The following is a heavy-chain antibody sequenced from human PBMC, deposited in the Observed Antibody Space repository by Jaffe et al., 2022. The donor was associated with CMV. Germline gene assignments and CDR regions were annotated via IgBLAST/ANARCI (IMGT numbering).Heavy chain of an antibody. CDR2: IIPILGIA. J-gene: IGHJ6*03. Sequence: QVQLVQSGAEVKKPGSSVKVSCKASGGTFSSYAISWVRQAPGQGLEWMGRIIPILGIANYAQKFQGRVTITADKSTSTAYMELSSLRSEDTAVYYCARSGTWYYYYYMDVWGKGTTVTVSS. CDR1: GGTFSSYA. D-gene: IGHD1-1*01. CDR3: ARSGTWYYYYYMDV. V-gene: IGHV1-69*09.